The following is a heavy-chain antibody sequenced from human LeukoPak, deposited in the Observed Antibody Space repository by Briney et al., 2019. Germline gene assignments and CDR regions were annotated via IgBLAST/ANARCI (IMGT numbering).Heavy chain of an antibody. CDR2: ISGSGGST. Sequence: QPGGSLRLPCAASGFTFSSYAMSWVRQAPGKGLEWVSAISGSGGSTYYADSVKGRFTISRDNSKNTLYLQMNSLRAEDTAVYYCAKAPSYYYDSRGFHYFDYWGQGTLVTVSS. V-gene: IGHV3-23*01. CDR3: AKAPSYYYDSRGFHYFDY. D-gene: IGHD3-22*01. CDR1: GFTFSSYA. J-gene: IGHJ4*02.